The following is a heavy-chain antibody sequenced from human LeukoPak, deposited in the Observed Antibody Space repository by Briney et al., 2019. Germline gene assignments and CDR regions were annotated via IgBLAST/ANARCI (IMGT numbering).Heavy chain of an antibody. CDR3: ARQTDWSLYYYYYRDV. CDR1: GGSFSGYY. J-gene: IGHJ6*03. D-gene: IGHD3-9*01. V-gene: IGHV4-34*01. Sequence: SETLSLTCAVYGGSFSGYYWSWIRQPPGKGLEWIGEINHSGSTNYNPSLKSRVTISVDTSKNQFSLKLSSVTAADTAVYYCARQTDWSLYYYYYRDVWGKGTTVTISS. CDR2: INHSGST.